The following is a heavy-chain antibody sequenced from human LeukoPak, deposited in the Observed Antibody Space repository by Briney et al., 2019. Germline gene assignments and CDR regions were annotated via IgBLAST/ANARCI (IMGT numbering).Heavy chain of an antibody. CDR1: GFTFSSYG. V-gene: IGHV3-30*18. CDR2: ISYDGSNK. Sequence: PGRSLRLSCAASGFTFSSYGMHWVRQAPGKGLEWVAVISYDGSNKDYADSVKGRFTISRDNSKNTLYLQMNSLRAEDTAVYYCAKDKGGSWDLDAFDIWGQGTMVTVSS. J-gene: IGHJ3*02. D-gene: IGHD2-15*01. CDR3: AKDKGGSWDLDAFDI.